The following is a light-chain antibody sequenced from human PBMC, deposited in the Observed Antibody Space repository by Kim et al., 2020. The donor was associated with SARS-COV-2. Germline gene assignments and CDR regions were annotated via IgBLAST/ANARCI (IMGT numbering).Light chain of an antibody. CDR2: YDS. J-gene: IGLJ3*02. Sequence: APERTARITCGGNNIGGRGVHWYQQKPGRAAVVVIYYDSDRPSGIPERFSGSSSGNTATLTINRVEAGDEADYYCQVWDSSSDHVVFGGGTKLTVL. CDR1: NIGGRG. CDR3: QVWDSSSDHVV. V-gene: IGLV3-21*04.